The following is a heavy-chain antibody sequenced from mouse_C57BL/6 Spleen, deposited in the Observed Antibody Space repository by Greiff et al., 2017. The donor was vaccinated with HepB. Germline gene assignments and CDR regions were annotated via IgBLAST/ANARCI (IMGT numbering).Heavy chain of an antibody. CDR1: GYTFTDYY. CDR3: ARSHTVVASMGGMDY. V-gene: IGHV1-19*01. J-gene: IGHJ4*01. Sequence: EVQLQQSGPVLVKPGASVKMSCKASGYTFTDYYMNWVKQSHGKSLEWIGVINPYNGGTSYTQKFKGKATLTVDKSSSTAYMELNSLTSEDSAVYYCARSHTVVASMGGMDYWGQGTSVTVSS. CDR2: INPYNGGT. D-gene: IGHD1-1*01.